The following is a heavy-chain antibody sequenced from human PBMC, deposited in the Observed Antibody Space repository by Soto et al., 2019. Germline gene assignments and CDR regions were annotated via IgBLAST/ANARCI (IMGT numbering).Heavy chain of an antibody. V-gene: IGHV4-61*01. CDR2: VYHSGIT. CDR1: GASVSSETHF. CDR3: VREDMSGTYYFDY. Sequence: QVQLQESGPGLVKTSETLSLTCRVSGASVSSETHFWTWIRQPPGKGLEWIGYVYHSGITNSNPALTSRVTVSADKSRNQFSLTLDSVTPADTAVYYCVREDMSGTYYFDYWGPGTLVTVSS. D-gene: IGHD1-26*01. J-gene: IGHJ4*02.